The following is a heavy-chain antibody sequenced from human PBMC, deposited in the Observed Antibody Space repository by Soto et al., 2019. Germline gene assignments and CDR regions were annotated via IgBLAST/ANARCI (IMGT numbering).Heavy chain of an antibody. V-gene: IGHV1-18*04. Sequence: QVQLVQSGAEVKKPGASVRVSCKASGYTLTSYDINCVRQAPGQGLEWMGWINAYNGNTNYAQKLQDRVTMTTDTSTSTAYMELRSLRSDDTAVYYCARFSSSTASSLWGQGTLVTVSS. CDR1: GYTLTSYD. D-gene: IGHD6-6*01. J-gene: IGHJ4*02. CDR2: INAYNGNT. CDR3: ARFSSSTASSL.